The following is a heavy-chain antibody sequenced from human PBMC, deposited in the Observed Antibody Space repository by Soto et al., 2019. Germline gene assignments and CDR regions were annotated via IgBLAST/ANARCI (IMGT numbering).Heavy chain of an antibody. CDR3: ARAQDTAMVFDY. V-gene: IGHV1-69*13. D-gene: IGHD5-18*01. Sequence: ASVKVSCKASGGTFSSYAISWVRQAPGQGLEWMGGIIPIFGTANYAQKFQGRVTITADESTSTAYMELSSLRSEDTAVYYCARAQDTAMVFDYWGQGTLVTVSS. CDR1: GGTFSSYA. CDR2: IIPIFGTA. J-gene: IGHJ4*02.